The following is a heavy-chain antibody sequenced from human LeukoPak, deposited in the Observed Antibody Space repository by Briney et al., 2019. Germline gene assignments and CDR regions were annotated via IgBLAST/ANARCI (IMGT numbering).Heavy chain of an antibody. J-gene: IGHJ3*02. CDR3: ARDGDYGDYNAFDI. CDR1: GYTFTSYD. Sequence: ASVKVSCKASGYTFTSYDINWVRQATGQGFEWMGWMNPNSGNTGYAQKFQGGVTMTRNTSISTAYMELSSLRSEDTAVYYCARDGDYGDYNAFDIWGQGTMVTVSS. D-gene: IGHD4-17*01. V-gene: IGHV1-8*01. CDR2: MNPNSGNT.